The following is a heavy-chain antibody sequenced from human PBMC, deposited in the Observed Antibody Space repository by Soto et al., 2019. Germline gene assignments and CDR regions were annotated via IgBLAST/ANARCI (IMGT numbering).Heavy chain of an antibody. Sequence: PSETLSLTCAVYGGSFSGYYWSWIRQPPGKGLEWIGEINHSGSTNYNPSLKSRVTISVDTSKNQFSLKLSSVTAADTAVYYCARDRYSYYGFWSGSLPYYYYGMDVWGQGTTVTVSS. CDR2: INHSGST. J-gene: IGHJ6*02. CDR1: GGSFSGYY. V-gene: IGHV4-34*01. CDR3: ARDRYSYYGFWSGSLPYYYYGMDV. D-gene: IGHD3-3*01.